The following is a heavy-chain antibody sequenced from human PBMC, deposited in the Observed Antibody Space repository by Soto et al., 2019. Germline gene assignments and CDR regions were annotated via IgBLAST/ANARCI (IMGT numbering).Heavy chain of an antibody. V-gene: IGHV1-69*01. D-gene: IGHD2-21*02. Sequence: QVQLVQSGAEVKKPGSSVKVSCKASGGTFRSHAINWLRQAPGQGLEWMGGIIPMFGAAKHAQNFQGRVTISADESTSTVYMEVSSLRSEDTAVYYCARAPIVVETAIPGGMDVWGQGTTVTVSS. CDR3: ARAPIVVETAIPGGMDV. CDR2: IIPMFGAA. J-gene: IGHJ6*02. CDR1: GGTFRSHA.